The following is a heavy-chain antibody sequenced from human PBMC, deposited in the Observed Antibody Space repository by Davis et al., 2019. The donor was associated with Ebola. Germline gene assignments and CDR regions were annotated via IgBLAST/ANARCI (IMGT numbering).Heavy chain of an antibody. J-gene: IGHJ4*02. CDR1: GYTFTSYA. V-gene: IGHV1-3*01. Sequence: AASVKVSCKASGYTFTSYAMHWVRQAPGQRLEWMGWINAGNGNTKYSQKFQGRVTITRDTSASTAYMELSSLRAEDTAVYYCARDVNFHSQLWLPLFDYWGQGTLVTVSS. D-gene: IGHD5-18*01. CDR3: ARDVNFHSQLWLPLFDY. CDR2: INAGNGNT.